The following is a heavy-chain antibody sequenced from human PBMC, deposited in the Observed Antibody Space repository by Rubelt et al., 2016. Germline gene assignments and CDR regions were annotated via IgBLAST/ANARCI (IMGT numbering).Heavy chain of an antibody. V-gene: IGHV3-43*01. D-gene: IGHD3-10*01. CDR2: ISWDGGST. J-gene: IGHJ6*02. Sequence: AASGSTFDDYTMHWVRQAPGKGLEWVSLISWDGGSTYYADSVKGRFTISRDNSKNSLYLQMNSLRTEDTALYYCAKDYGSGSPYYGMDVWGQGTTVTVSS. CDR1: GSTFDDYT. CDR3: AKDYGSGSPYYGMDV.